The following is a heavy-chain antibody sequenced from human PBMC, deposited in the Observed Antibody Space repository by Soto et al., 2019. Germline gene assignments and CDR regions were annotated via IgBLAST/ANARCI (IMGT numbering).Heavy chain of an antibody. CDR2: IFNIGTT. CDR1: GGSITSYY. J-gene: IGHJ5*02. V-gene: IGHV4-59*01. CDR3: ARGGASSKWLDP. Sequence: SETLSLTCTVSGGSITSYYWSWIRQPPGKGLEWIGYIFNIGTTNYNPSLKSRVTISMDTSKNHFSLKMTSLTATDTAVYYCARGGASSKWLDPWGQGTLVTVS.